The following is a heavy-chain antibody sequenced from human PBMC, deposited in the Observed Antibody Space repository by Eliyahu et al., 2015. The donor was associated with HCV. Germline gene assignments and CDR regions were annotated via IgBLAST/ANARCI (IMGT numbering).Heavy chain of an antibody. D-gene: IGHD3-10*01. CDR3: TRGFYGSITYAIDY. V-gene: IGHV3-21*01. CDR1: GFPFSNYA. Sequence: EVQLVESGGGLVKPGGSLRLSCATPGFPFSNYAMNWVRQAPGKGLEWVSSLSSTITYIYYSDSVEGRFTISRDNAKNSLYLQMNSLRAEDTAVYYCTRGFYGSITYAIDYWGQGTLVTVSS. J-gene: IGHJ4*02. CDR2: LSSTITYI.